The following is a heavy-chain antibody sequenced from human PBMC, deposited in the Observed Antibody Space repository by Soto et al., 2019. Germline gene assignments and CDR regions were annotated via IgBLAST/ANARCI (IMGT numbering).Heavy chain of an antibody. CDR2: IFHDGSNT. V-gene: IGHV3-33*06. CDR1: GFTFSKYA. D-gene: IGHD6-6*01. Sequence: AGGSLRLSCAASGFTFSKYAMHWVRQAPGKGLKWVAVIFHDGSNTYYADSVKGRFTVSRDNSRNTLYLQMNSLRAEDKAVYYCAKDSSSGPFYYYYGMDVWGQGTTVTVSS. CDR3: AKDSSSGPFYYYYGMDV. J-gene: IGHJ6*02.